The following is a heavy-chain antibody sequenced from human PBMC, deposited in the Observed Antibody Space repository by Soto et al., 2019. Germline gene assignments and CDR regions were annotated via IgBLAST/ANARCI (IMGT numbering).Heavy chain of an antibody. Sequence: QITLKESGPTLVKPTQTLTLTCTFSGFSLSAPGVGVGWIRQPPGKALEWLALIYWDDDKRYGPSLKSRLTITKDTSKNQVVLTMTNMVPVDTATYFCAHSDYGDYFDYWGQGTLVTVSS. CDR1: GFSLSAPGVG. J-gene: IGHJ4*02. CDR3: AHSDYGDYFDY. CDR2: IYWDDDK. D-gene: IGHD4-17*01. V-gene: IGHV2-5*06.